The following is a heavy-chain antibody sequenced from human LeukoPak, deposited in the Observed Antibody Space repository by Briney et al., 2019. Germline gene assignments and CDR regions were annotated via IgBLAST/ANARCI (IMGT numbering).Heavy chain of an antibody. Sequence: GGSLRLSCAASGFTFSSYAMSWVRQAPGKGLEWVSAISGSGGSTYYADSVKGRFTISRDNSKNTLYLQMGSLRAEDMAVYYCARRFAAQLAFVDVWGKGTTVTISS. CDR1: GFTFSSYA. J-gene: IGHJ6*04. V-gene: IGHV3-23*01. CDR2: ISGSGGST. D-gene: IGHD3-3*02. CDR3: ARRFAAQLAFVDV.